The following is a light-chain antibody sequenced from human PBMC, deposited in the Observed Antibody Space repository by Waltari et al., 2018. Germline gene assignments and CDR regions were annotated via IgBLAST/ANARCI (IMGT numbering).Light chain of an antibody. CDR3: QQSGGSPRT. J-gene: IGKJ1*01. CDR1: QALRSAY. Sequence: EILLTQSPDTLSLSPGETATLSCRSSQALRSAYLAWYQHKPGQAPRPLFHTSSTRATGIPDRFSGSGSGTDFTLTISRLEPEDFAVYYCQQSGGSPRTFGQGTKV. V-gene: IGKV3-20*01. CDR2: TSS.